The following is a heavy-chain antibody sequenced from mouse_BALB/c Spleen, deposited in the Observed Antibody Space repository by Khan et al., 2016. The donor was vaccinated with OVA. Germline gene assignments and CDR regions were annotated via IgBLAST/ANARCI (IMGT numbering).Heavy chain of an antibody. CDR2: LFPGGGYT. J-gene: IGHJ2*01. CDR3: ARRGAARATWYYFDY. V-gene: IGHV1-63*02. Sequence: QVQLQQSGAELVRPGTSVKMSCKAAGYTFTNYWIGWVKQRPGHGLEWIGDLFPGGGYTNYNEKFKGKATLTADTYYSTASMQHSSLTSEDSAIYYWARRGAARATWYYFDYWGQGTTLTVSS. D-gene: IGHD3-1*01. CDR1: GYTFTNYW.